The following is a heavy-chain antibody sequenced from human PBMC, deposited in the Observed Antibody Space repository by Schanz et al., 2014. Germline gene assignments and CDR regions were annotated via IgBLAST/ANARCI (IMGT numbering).Heavy chain of an antibody. CDR3: ARDRAYYYESSGDVGY. V-gene: IGHV1-2*02. Sequence: QLVQSGSEFRKPGASVKVSCKASGYTFTGYYMHWVRQAPGQGLEWMGWINPNSGGTNYAQNFQGRVTMTSDTSISTAYMELSRLRSDDTAVYYCARDRAYYYESSGDVGYWGQGTLVTVSS. CDR2: INPNSGGT. CDR1: GYTFTGYY. J-gene: IGHJ4*02. D-gene: IGHD3-22*01.